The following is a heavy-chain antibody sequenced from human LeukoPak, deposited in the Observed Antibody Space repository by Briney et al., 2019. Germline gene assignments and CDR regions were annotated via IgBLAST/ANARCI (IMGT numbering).Heavy chain of an antibody. Sequence: GGSLRLSCAASGFTFSNYGMHWVRQAPGKGLEWVAVISYDGRNTYYADSVKGRFTISRDNSKNTLSLQMNSLRTVDMAMYFCAKGELYYDGSGTFWGQGTLVTVSS. CDR3: AKGELYYDGSGTF. V-gene: IGHV3-30*18. J-gene: IGHJ4*02. CDR2: ISYDGRNT. D-gene: IGHD3-10*01. CDR1: GFTFSNYG.